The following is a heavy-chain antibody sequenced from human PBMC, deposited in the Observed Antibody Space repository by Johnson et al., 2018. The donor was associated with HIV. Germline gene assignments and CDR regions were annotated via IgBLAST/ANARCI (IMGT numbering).Heavy chain of an antibody. Sequence: VHLVESGGGVVQPERSLRLSCAASGFTFSAYAMHWVRQAPGKGLEWVAVISYDGSNKYYADSVKGRFTISRDNSKNTLYLQMNSLRAEDTAVYYCARDNGAVAGPEGAFDIWGQGTMVTVSS. CDR1: GFTFSAYA. J-gene: IGHJ3*02. CDR3: ARDNGAVAGPEGAFDI. D-gene: IGHD6-19*01. CDR2: ISYDGSNK. V-gene: IGHV3-30-3*01.